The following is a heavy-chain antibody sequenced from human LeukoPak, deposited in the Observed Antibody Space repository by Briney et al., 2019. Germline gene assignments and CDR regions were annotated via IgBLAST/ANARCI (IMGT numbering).Heavy chain of an antibody. V-gene: IGHV1-2*02. CDR1: GYTFTDYY. D-gene: IGHD2-2*01. CDR2: IHPNSGCT. CDR3: GRKSASRKTSEFDY. Sequence: GASVKVSCKASGYTFTDYYMNWVRPAPGQGLEWMGWIHPNSGCTNYAQKFQGRVTMTRDTSISTAYMELSRLTFDDTAVYYCGRKSASRKTSEFDYWGQGTLVTVSS. J-gene: IGHJ4*02.